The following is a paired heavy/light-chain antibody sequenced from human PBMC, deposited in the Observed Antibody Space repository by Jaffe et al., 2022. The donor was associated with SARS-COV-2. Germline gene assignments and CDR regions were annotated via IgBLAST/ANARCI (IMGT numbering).Light chain of an antibody. CDR3: GTWDTSLTSLV. Sequence: QSVLTQPPSVSATPGQKVTISCSGTSSNIGNNHVSWYQQLPGTAPKVLIYESNKRPSGIPDRFSGSKSGTSATLGITGLQTGDEADYYCGTWDTSLTSLVFGGGTKLTVL. J-gene: IGLJ3*02. CDR1: SSNIGNNH. V-gene: IGLV1-51*02. CDR2: ESN.
Heavy chain of an antibody. CDR2: VYFAGSA. V-gene: IGHV4-39*02. D-gene: IGHD3-9*01. CDR1: GGSISRTSYY. J-gene: IGHJ6*03. CDR3: AREPPFYDMLTGFHYYYMDV. Sequence: QLQLEESGPGLVKPSETLSLTCTVSGGSISRTSYYWGWIRQPPGKGLEWIGNVYFAGSAYYNPSLKSRVTISVDTSKNQFSLRLSSVTAADTAMYYCAREPPFYDMLTGFHYYYMDVWGKGTTVTVSS.